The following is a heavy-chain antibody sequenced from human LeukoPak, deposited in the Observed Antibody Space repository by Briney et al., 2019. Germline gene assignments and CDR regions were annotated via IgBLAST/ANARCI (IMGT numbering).Heavy chain of an antibody. J-gene: IGHJ2*01. Sequence: SQTLSLTCTVPGGSVSSGRYYWSWLRQHPGKGLEWIGYIYYSGSTYYNPSLKSRVTISVDTSKNQFSLKLSSVTAADTAVYYCARHPPLDSSGYYVQYWYFDLWGRGTLVTVSS. CDR1: GGSVSSGRYY. D-gene: IGHD3-22*01. CDR2: IYYSGST. V-gene: IGHV4-31*03. CDR3: ARHPPLDSSGYYVQYWYFDL.